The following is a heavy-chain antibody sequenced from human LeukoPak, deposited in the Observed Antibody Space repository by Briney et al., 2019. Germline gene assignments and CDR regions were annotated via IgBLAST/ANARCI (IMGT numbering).Heavy chain of an antibody. D-gene: IGHD3-10*01. CDR3: ARGPFYYGSGAHTSMFDY. CDR2: IYYSGST. J-gene: IGHJ4*02. Sequence: SETLSLTCTVSGGSISSYYWSWIRQPPGKGLEWIGYIYYSGSTNYNPSLKSRVTISVDTSKNQFSLKLSSVAAADTAVYYCARGPFYYGSGAHTSMFDYWGRGTLVTVSS. V-gene: IGHV4-59*01. CDR1: GGSISSYY.